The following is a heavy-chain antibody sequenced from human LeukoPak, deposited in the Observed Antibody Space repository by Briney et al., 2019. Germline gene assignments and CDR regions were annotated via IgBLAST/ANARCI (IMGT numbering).Heavy chain of an antibody. J-gene: IGHJ4*02. D-gene: IGHD3-9*01. CDR2: FDPEDGET. Sequence: ASVKVSCKVSGYTLTELSMHWVRQAPGKGLEWMGGFDPEDGETIYAQKFQGRVTMTEDTSTDTAYMELSSLRSEDTAVYYCATDRGTGYYKSPFFRNWGQGTLVTVSS. CDR3: ATDRGTGYYKSPFFRN. CDR1: GYTLTELS. V-gene: IGHV1-24*01.